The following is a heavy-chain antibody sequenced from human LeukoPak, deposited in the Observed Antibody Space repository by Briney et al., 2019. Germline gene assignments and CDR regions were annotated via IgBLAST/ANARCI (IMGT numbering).Heavy chain of an antibody. D-gene: IGHD2/OR15-2a*01. V-gene: IGHV3-33*01. CDR1: GFTFSSYG. Sequence: GGSLRLSCAASGFTFSSYGMHWVRQAPGKGLEWVALIWYDGSNKYYADSVKGRLTISRDNSKNTLYLQMNSLRAEDTAVYYCAREGPRGNSQFDYWGQGTLVTVSP. J-gene: IGHJ4*02. CDR2: IWYDGSNK. CDR3: AREGPRGNSQFDY.